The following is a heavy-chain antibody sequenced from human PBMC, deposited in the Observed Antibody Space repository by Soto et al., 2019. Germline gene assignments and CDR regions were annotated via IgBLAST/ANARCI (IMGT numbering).Heavy chain of an antibody. D-gene: IGHD1-26*01. CDR3: AKVGRDDGYY. Sequence: QVQLVQSGAEVKKPGSSVKVSCRASGGTFSSYTISWVRQAPGQGLEWMGRIIPIIAIANYAQKFQGRVTITADESTSTAYMELSSLRPEDKAVYYCAKVGRDDGYYWGQGTLVTVSS. CDR1: GGTFSSYT. V-gene: IGHV1-69*02. J-gene: IGHJ4*02. CDR2: IIPIIAIA.